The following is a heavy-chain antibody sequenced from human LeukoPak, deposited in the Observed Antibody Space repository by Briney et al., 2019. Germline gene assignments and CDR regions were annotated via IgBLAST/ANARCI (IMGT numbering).Heavy chain of an antibody. Sequence: PSVTLSLTCTVSGGSISSYHWICLPQPAGRAREGIRRIYNCWSTNYNPSLKSRVAMSVDTTKNQISLTLSSVTAADTAVHYCARILYSSSPGGYYNSNMDVWGKGTTVTVSS. V-gene: IGHV4-4*07. J-gene: IGHJ6*03. CDR1: GGSISSYH. D-gene: IGHD6-6*01. CDR2: IYNCWST. CDR3: ARILYSSSPGGYYNSNMDV.